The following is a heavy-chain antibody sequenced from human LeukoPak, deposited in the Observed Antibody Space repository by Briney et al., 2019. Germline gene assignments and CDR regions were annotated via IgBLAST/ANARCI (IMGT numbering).Heavy chain of an antibody. CDR2: ISSSSSYI. D-gene: IGHD6-19*01. CDR3: ARDRAVAFDI. V-gene: IGHV3-21*01. CDR1: GFTFSSYS. J-gene: IGHJ3*02. Sequence: SGGSLRLSCAASGFTFSSYSMNWVRQAPGKGLEWVSSISSSSSYIYYADSVKGRFTISRDNAKNSLYLQMNSLRAEDTAVYYCARDRAVAFDIWGQGTMVTVSS.